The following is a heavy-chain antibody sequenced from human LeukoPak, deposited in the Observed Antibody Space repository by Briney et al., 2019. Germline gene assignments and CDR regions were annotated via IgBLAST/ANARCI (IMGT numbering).Heavy chain of an antibody. CDR1: GGSFNNYA. CDR2: FIPILDTT. CDR3: ARGGNYYYYYYMDV. Sequence: SVKVSCKAAGGSFNNYAVTWVRQAPGQGLEWMGGFIPILDTTNYAPNFQGRVTITTDETSTTAYMELSSLKWEDTALYYCARGGNYYYYYYMDVWGKGTTVTVSS. J-gene: IGHJ6*03. V-gene: IGHV1-69*05. D-gene: IGHD5-12*01.